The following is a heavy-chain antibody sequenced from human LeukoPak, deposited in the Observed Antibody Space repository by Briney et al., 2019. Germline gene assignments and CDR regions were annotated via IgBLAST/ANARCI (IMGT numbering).Heavy chain of an antibody. D-gene: IGHD3-22*01. J-gene: IGHJ4*02. CDR1: GGSISSSSYY. CDR2: IYYSGST. V-gene: IGHV4-39*07. Sequence: PSETLSLTCTVSGGSISSSSYYWGWIRQPPGKGLEWIGSIYYSGSTYYNPSLKSRVTISMDTSKNQFSLKLSSVTAADTAVYYCARDVRNYYDSSGYYLFDYWGQGTLVTVSS. CDR3: ARDVRNYYDSSGYYLFDY.